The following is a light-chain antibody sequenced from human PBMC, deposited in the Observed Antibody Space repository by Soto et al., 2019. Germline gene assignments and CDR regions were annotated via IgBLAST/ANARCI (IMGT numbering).Light chain of an antibody. CDR1: QGISTD. V-gene: IGKV1-17*02. CDR3: QQYNTFWT. J-gene: IGKJ1*01. Sequence: DIQMTQSPSSLSASVGDRVTITCRASQGISTDLAWYQHKPGQAPKRLIYGASSLHTGIPSRFSGSGSGTEFTLTISNLQPDDFATYYCQQYNTFWTFGQGTKVDIK. CDR2: GAS.